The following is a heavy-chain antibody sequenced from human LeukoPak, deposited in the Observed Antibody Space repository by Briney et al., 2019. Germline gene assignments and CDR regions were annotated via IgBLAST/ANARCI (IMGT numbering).Heavy chain of an antibody. CDR1: GDSISSSSYY. V-gene: IGHV4-39*01. J-gene: IGHJ3*02. Sequence: SATVSLTCTVSGDSISSSSYYWGWIRQPPGKGLEWIGSTHYSETTYYNPSLKSRVTISTDTSKNPFSLRLSSVTAADTAVYYCARHVQDTTLVPDAFDIWGQGTMVTV. CDR3: ARHVQDTTLVPDAFDI. CDR2: THYSETT. D-gene: IGHD5-18*01.